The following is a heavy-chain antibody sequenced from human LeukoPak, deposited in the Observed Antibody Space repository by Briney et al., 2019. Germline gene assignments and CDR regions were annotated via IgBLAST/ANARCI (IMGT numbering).Heavy chain of an antibody. Sequence: GGSLRLSCAAPGFTVSSNYMSWVRQAPGKGLEWVSVIYSGGSTYYADSVKGRFTISRDNSKNTLYLQMNSLRAEDTAVYYCARGYSDLYYFDYWGQGTLVTVSS. CDR2: IYSGGST. CDR1: GFTVSSNY. D-gene: IGHD3-10*01. J-gene: IGHJ4*02. V-gene: IGHV3-53*01. CDR3: ARGYSDLYYFDY.